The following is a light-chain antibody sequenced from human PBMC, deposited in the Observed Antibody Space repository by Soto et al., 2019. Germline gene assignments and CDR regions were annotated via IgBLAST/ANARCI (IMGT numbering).Light chain of an antibody. CDR3: QHYGHLASP. CDR2: YIS. Sequence: DIQLTQSAYSLSASVGARVTITCQSSQVIIYYLNCYQQKPGKAPKLLIYYISTLEIGVSSRFSSSGSGTHFTFTLYLRKPEDIATYYFQHYGHLASPFGPRTKLEI. CDR1: QVIIYY. V-gene: IGKV1-33*01. J-gene: IGKJ2*01.